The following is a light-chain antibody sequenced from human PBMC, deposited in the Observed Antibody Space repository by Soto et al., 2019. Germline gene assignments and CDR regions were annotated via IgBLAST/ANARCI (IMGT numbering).Light chain of an antibody. CDR1: QSVSSS. Sequence: EIVLTQSPATLSLSPGETATLSCRASQSVSSSLAWYQQKPGQTPRLLIYDASNRATGIPARFSGSGSGTDFTLTVSSLEPEDFAVYYCKERSSWPLTFGGGTKVDIK. V-gene: IGKV3-11*01. CDR3: KERSSWPLT. J-gene: IGKJ4*02. CDR2: DAS.